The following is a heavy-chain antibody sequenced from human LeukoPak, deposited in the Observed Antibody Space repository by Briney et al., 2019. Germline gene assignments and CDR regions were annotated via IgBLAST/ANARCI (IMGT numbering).Heavy chain of an antibody. CDR1: GGSLSSSSYY. J-gene: IGHJ4*02. D-gene: IGHD3-22*01. CDR2: IYASGST. CDR3: ARDSSGYYYLDY. V-gene: IGHV4-61*05. Sequence: SETLSLTCTVSGGSLSSSSYYWGWIRQPPGKGLEWIGRIYASGSTNYNPSLKSRVTISVDKSKNQFSLKLSSVTAADTAVYYCARDSSGYYYLDYWGQGTLVTVSS.